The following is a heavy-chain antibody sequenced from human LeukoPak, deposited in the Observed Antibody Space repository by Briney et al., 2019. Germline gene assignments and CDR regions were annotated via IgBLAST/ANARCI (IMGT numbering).Heavy chain of an antibody. Sequence: SETLSLTCSASGGSIRSSSFYWGWIRQPPGKGLEWIGNIYYSGTTYCSPSLMSRVTMSVDTSKSQFSLRLRSVSAEDTAVYYCATPRIGVPGIDFWGVGTLVTVSS. CDR1: GGSIRSSSFY. CDR3: ATPRIGVPGIDF. V-gene: IGHV4-39*01. CDR2: IYYSGTT. D-gene: IGHD6-19*01. J-gene: IGHJ4*02.